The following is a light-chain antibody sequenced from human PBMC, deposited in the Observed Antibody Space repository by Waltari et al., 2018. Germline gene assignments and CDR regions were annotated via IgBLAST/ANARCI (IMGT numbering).Light chain of an antibody. Sequence: EIVLTQSPGTLSLSPGERGTLSCRASQSVSRFLACYQQEPGQAPRLRIYGASTRATGIPDRFSGSGSGTDFSLTISRLEPEDFAVYYCQKYDRLPATFGQGTKVEIK. CDR3: QKYDRLPAT. CDR2: GAS. CDR1: QSVSRF. V-gene: IGKV3-20*01. J-gene: IGKJ1*01.